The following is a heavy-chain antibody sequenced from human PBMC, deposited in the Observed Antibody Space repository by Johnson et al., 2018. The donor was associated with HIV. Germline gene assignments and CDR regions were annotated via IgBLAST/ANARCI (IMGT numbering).Heavy chain of an antibody. D-gene: IGHD5-18*01. CDR1: GFTFSDYY. Sequence: QVQLVESGGGVVQPGGSLRLSCAASGFTFSDYYMSRIRQAPGKGLEWVSYISCSGCSIYADSVKGRFTISRDNAKNSLYLQMNSLRAEDTAVFYCARERGPWKHLWLRDAFDIWGQGTMVTVSS. V-gene: IGHV3-11*04. CDR2: ISCSGCSI. CDR3: ARERGPWKHLWLRDAFDI. J-gene: IGHJ3*02.